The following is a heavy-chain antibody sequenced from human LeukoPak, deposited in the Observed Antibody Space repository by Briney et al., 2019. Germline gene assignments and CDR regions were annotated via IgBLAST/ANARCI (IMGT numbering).Heavy chain of an antibody. CDR2: INPNSGGT. J-gene: IGHJ6*02. V-gene: IGHV1-2*02. CDR3: ARDHWGIVENGYDYFYYDMDV. D-gene: IGHD7-27*01. Sequence: GASVKVSCKASGYTFTGYYMHWVRQAPGQGLEWMGWINPNSGGTNYAQKFQGRVTMTRDTSISTAYMELSRLRSEDTAVYYCARDHWGIVENGYDYFYYDMDVWGQGTTVTVSS. CDR1: GYTFTGYY.